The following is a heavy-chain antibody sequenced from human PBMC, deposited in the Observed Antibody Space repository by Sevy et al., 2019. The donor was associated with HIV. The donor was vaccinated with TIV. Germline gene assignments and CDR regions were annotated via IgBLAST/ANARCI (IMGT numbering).Heavy chain of an antibody. CDR2: IYYSGST. CDR3: ARGDCSGGSCYFPERYYYGMDV. CDR1: GGSVSSGSYY. V-gene: IGHV4-61*01. J-gene: IGHJ6*02. Sequence: SETLSLTCTVSGGSVSSGSYYWSWIRQPPGKGLAWIGYIYYSGSTIYNPSLQSRVTISVDTSKNQFSLKLSSVTAADTAVYYCARGDCSGGSCYFPERYYYGMDVWGQGTTVTVSS. D-gene: IGHD2-15*01.